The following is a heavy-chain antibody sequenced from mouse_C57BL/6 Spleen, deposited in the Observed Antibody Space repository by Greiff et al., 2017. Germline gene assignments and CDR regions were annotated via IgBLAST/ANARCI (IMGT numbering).Heavy chain of an antibody. CDR1: GYTFTDYN. CDR2: INPNNGGT. Sequence: VQLQQSGPELVKPGASVKIPCKASGYTFTDYNMDWVKQSHGKSLEWIGDINPNNGGTIYNQKFKGKATLTVDKSSSTAYMELRSLTSEDTAVYYGARRYYGSSYYCDYWGQGTTLTVSS. CDR3: ARRYYGSSYYCDY. J-gene: IGHJ2*01. D-gene: IGHD1-1*01. V-gene: IGHV1-18*01.